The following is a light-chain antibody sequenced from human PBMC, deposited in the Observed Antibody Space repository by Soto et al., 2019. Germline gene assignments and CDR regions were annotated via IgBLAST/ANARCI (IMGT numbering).Light chain of an antibody. Sequence: QSALTQPASVSGSPGQSITISCTGTDSDVGGYNFVSWYQQHPGKAPKLMIYGVTNRPSGVSNRVSGSKSGNTASLTISGLQAEDEADYYCCSYAGSYTVVFGGGTKLTVL. J-gene: IGLJ3*02. CDR3: CSYAGSYTVV. CDR2: GVT. CDR1: DSDVGGYNF. V-gene: IGLV2-14*01.